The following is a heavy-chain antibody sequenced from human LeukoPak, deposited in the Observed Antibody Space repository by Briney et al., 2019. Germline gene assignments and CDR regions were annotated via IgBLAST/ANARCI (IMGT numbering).Heavy chain of an antibody. Sequence: GGSLRLSCAASGFTFSNYWMSWVRQVPGKGLEWVASIDQYGRAKYYVDSVRGRFTFSRDNTKNSLHLQMNSLRAEDTAVYYCARADSYGSILDYWGQGTRVIDSS. CDR2: IDQYGRAK. CDR1: GFTFSNYW. CDR3: ARADSYGSILDY. D-gene: IGHD5-18*01. J-gene: IGHJ4*02. V-gene: IGHV3-7*04.